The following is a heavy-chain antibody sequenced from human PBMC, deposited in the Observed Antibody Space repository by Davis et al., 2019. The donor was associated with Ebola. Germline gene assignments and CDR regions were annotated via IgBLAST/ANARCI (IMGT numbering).Heavy chain of an antibody. CDR2: MNPNSGNT. Sequence: ASVKVSCKASGYTFTSYDINWVRQATGQGLEWLGWMNPNSGNTGYAQKFQGRVTMTRNTSISTAYMELSSLRSEDTAVYYCARAWGHCGGDCYSPDWFDPWGQGTLVTVSS. CDR3: ARAWGHCGGDCYSPDWFDP. D-gene: IGHD2-21*02. V-gene: IGHV1-8*01. CDR1: GYTFTSYD. J-gene: IGHJ5*02.